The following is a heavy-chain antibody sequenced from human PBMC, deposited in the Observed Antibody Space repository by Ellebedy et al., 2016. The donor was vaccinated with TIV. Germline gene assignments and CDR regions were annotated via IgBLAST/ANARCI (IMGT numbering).Heavy chain of an antibody. CDR1: GHTFSHGW. D-gene: IGHD3-9*01. V-gene: IGHV5-51*01. CDR3: ARIDSWQPIDD. CDR2: IDLRDSTA. J-gene: IGHJ4*02. Sequence: GESLKISCEESGHTFSHGWIAWVRQMPGKGLDWMGIIDLRDSTATYNPSFKSRVTLSADTSKNQFSLNLRTVTAADTAVYYCARIDSWQPIDDWGQGILVTISS.